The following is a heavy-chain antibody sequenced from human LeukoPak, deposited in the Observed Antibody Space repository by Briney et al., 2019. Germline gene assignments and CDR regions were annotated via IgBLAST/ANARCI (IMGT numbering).Heavy chain of an antibody. J-gene: IGHJ3*02. V-gene: IGHV4-61*01. CDR1: GGSVSSGSYY. CDR2: IYYSGST. D-gene: IGHD4-17*01. CDR3: ARDRAVTSDAFDI. Sequence: SETLSLTCTVSGGSVSSGSYYWSWIRQPPGKGLEWIGYIYYSGSTNYNPSLKTRGTISVHTSKNQFSLQLSSVTAADTAVYYCARDRAVTSDAFDIWGQGTMVTVSS.